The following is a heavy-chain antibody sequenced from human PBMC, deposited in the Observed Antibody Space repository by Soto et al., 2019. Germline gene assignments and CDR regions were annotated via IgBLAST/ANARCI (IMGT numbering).Heavy chain of an antibody. CDR3: ARGFATDY. Sequence: EVQLVESGGGLVQPGGSLRLSCAASGFTFSNSWMSWVRQAPGKGLEWVANIKKDGADKYYVDSVKGRFTISRDNAKSFQFLPMNDPGTGGNDVYFCARGFATDYWGQGTLVTVSS. J-gene: IGHJ4*02. V-gene: IGHV3-7*01. D-gene: IGHD5-12*01. CDR1: GFTFSNSW. CDR2: IKKDGADK.